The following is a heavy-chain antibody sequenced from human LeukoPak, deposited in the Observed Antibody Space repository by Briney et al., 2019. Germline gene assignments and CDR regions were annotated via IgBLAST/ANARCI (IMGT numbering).Heavy chain of an antibody. CDR1: GGSFSGYY. CDR2: INHSGST. J-gene: IGHJ4*02. D-gene: IGHD3-22*01. V-gene: IGHV4-34*01. Sequence: SETLSLTCAVYGGSFSGYYWGWIRQPPGKGLEWIGEINHSGSTNYNPSLRSRVTISVDTSKNQFSLNLRSVTAAATAVFYCAIHFFYASSGYRLDYCGQGTLVTVSS. CDR3: AIHFFYASSGYRLDY.